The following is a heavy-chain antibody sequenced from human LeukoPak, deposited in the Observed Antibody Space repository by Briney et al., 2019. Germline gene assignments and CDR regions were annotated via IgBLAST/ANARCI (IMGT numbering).Heavy chain of an antibody. V-gene: IGHV3-30*02. J-gene: IGHJ4*02. Sequence: GGSLRLSCAASGFTFSSYGMHWVRQAPGKGLEWVALIRYDGSNKYYADSVKGRFTISRDNSKNTLYLQMNSLRAEDTAVYYCAKGVGYCSSTICWSYFDYWGQGTLVTVSS. CDR1: GFTFSSYG. D-gene: IGHD2-2*01. CDR3: AKGVGYCSSTICWSYFDY. CDR2: IRYDGSNK.